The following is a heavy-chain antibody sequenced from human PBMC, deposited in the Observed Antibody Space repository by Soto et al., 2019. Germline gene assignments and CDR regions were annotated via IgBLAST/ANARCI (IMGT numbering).Heavy chain of an antibody. CDR2: IKQDGSEK. V-gene: IGHV3-7*01. CDR1: GFTFSSYW. CDR3: ARDAHCSGGSCYEYFDY. J-gene: IGHJ4*02. D-gene: IGHD2-15*01. Sequence: GGSLRLSCAASGFTFSSYWMSWVRQAPGKGLEWVANIKQDGSEKYYVDSVKGRFTISRDNAKNSLYLQMNSLRAEDTAVYYCARDAHCSGGSCYEYFDYWGQGTLVTVSS.